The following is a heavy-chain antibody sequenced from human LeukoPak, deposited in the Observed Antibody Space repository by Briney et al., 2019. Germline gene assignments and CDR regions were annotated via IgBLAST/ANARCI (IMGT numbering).Heavy chain of an antibody. CDR2: IFPDGRT. CDR3: ARTNPVYGDFDY. CDR1: GLTVTDNY. J-gene: IGHJ4*02. Sequence: GGSLRLSCAASGLTVTDNYFSWVRQAPGKGLEWVSVIFPDGRTYHADSVKGRFTISRDNSKNTLLLQMNSLRADDTALYHCARTNPVYGDFDYWGQGTLVTVSS. V-gene: IGHV3-53*01. D-gene: IGHD4-17*01.